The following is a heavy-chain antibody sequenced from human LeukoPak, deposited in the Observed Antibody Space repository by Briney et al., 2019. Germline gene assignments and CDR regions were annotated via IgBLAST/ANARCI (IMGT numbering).Heavy chain of an antibody. D-gene: IGHD4-17*01. CDR1: GYSFTSYW. CDR3: ARHSRSQGGDLSSFDI. J-gene: IGHJ3*02. CDR2: IFPDASDN. Sequence: GESLKISCKGSGYSFTSYWIRWVRQMPGKGVEWMEIIFPDASDNRYSPSFQGQVTISADKSISTPYLQWSTLKASDTAMYYCARHSRSQGGDLSSFDIWGQGTMVTVSS. V-gene: IGHV5-51*01.